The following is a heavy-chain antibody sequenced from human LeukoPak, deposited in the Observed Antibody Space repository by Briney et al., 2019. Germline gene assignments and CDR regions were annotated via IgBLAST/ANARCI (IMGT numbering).Heavy chain of an antibody. J-gene: IGHJ5*02. CDR1: GYTFTGYY. CDR3: ARDREGGQWLVLSDWFDP. CDR2: INPNSGGT. Sequence: ASVKVSCKASGYTFTGYYIHWVRQAPGQGLEWMGWINPNSGGTNYAQKFQGRVTMTRDTSISTAYMELSRLRSDDTAVYYCARDREGGQWLVLSDWFDPWGQGTLVTVSS. D-gene: IGHD6-19*01. V-gene: IGHV1-2*02.